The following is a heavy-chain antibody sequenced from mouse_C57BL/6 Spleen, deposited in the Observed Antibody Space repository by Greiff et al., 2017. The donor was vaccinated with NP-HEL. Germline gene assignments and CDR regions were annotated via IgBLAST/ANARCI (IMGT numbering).Heavy chain of an antibody. V-gene: IGHV5-6*01. CDR1: GFTFSSYG. CDR3: ARQRGVDDPAWFAY. CDR2: ISSGGSYT. J-gene: IGHJ3*01. Sequence: EVKLMESGGDLVKPGGSLKLSCAASGFTFSSYGMSWVRQTPDKRLEWVATISSGGSYTYYPDSVKGRFTISRDNAKNTLYLQMSSLKSEDTAMYYCARQRGVDDPAWFAYWGQGTLVTVAA.